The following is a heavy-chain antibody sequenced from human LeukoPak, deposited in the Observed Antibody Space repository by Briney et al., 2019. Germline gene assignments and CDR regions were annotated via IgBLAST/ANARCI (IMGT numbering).Heavy chain of an antibody. CDR3: AKDPSPMRGVGATN. CDR2: IWYDGSNK. Sequence: PGGSLRLSCAASGFTFSSYGMHWVRQAPGKGLEWVAVIWYDGSNKYYADSVKGRFTISRDNSKHTLYLQMNSLRAEDTAVYYCAKDPSPMRGVGATNWGQGTLVTVSS. V-gene: IGHV3-33*06. D-gene: IGHD1-26*01. CDR1: GFTFSSYG. J-gene: IGHJ4*02.